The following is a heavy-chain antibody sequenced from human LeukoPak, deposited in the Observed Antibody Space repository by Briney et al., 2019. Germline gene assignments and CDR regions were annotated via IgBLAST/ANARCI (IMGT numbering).Heavy chain of an antibody. CDR3: ARIYSSGWDFDY. D-gene: IGHD6-19*01. J-gene: IGHJ4*02. CDR2: IYYSGST. Sequence: PSETLSLTRTVSGGSISSSSYYWGWIRQPPGKGLEWIGSIYYSGSTYYNPSLKSRVTISVDTSKNQFSLKLSSVTAADTAVYYCARIYSSGWDFDYWGQGTLVTVSS. CDR1: GGSISSSSYY. V-gene: IGHV4-39*01.